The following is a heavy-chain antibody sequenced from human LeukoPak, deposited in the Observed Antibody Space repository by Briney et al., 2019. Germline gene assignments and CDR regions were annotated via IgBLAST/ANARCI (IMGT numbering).Heavy chain of an antibody. V-gene: IGHV3-53*01. CDR2: IYSAGRT. CDR1: GFTVSNNY. CDR3: AGGHEALGY. J-gene: IGHJ4*02. D-gene: IGHD3-10*01. Sequence: GGSLRLSCAASGFTVSNNYMSWVRQPPGKGLEWVSLIYSAGRTFYADSVKGRFTISRDNSKNTLYLQMYSLRAEDTAIYYCAGGHEALGYWGQGTLVAVSS.